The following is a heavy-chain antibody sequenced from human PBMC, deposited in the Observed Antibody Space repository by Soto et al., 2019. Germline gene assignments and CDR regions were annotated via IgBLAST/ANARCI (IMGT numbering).Heavy chain of an antibody. CDR2: ISGSGGTT. CDR1: GFTFSTYA. D-gene: IGHD3-9*01. Sequence: LRLSCAASGFTFSTYAMSWVRQTPGEGLEWVSAISGSGGTTYYADSVKGRFSISRDNSKNTLYLQMNSLRAEDTAVYYCAKDRYFDWLPYYWGLGTLVTVSS. CDR3: AKDRYFDWLPYY. J-gene: IGHJ4*02. V-gene: IGHV3-23*01.